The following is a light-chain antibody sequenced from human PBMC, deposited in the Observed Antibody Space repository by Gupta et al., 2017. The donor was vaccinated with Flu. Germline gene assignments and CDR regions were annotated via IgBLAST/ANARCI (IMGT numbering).Light chain of an antibody. CDR3: QQDKNSPFVT. CDR2: GAS. CDR1: QSVSSN. V-gene: IGKV3-15*01. Sequence: EIAMTQSPATLSMYPGERATFSCRASQSVSSNLAWYQQKPGQAPRLLIYGASTRATGIPARFSGSGSGTEFTLTISSLQSEDFAVYYCQQDKNSPFVTFGGGTKVEIK. J-gene: IGKJ4*01.